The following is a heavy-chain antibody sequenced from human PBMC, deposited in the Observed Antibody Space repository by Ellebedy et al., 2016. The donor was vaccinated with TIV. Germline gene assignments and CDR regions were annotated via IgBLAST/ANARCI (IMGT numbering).Heavy chain of an antibody. J-gene: IGHJ4*02. D-gene: IGHD2-2*01. Sequence: SWVRQAPGKGLEWVSAISGSGGSTYYADSVKGRFTISRDNSKNTLYLQMNSLRGDDTAVYYCANQIAPARSFDYWGQGTLVTVSS. CDR2: ISGSGGST. CDR3: ANQIAPARSFDY. V-gene: IGHV3-23*01.